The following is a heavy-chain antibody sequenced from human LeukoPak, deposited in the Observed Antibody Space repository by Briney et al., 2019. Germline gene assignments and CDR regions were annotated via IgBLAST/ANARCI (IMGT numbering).Heavy chain of an antibody. J-gene: IGHJ6*03. D-gene: IGHD6-13*01. Sequence: PGRSLRLSCAASGFTVSSNYMSWVRQAPGKGLEWVSVIYSGGSTYYADSVKGRFTISRDNSKNTLYLQMNSLRAEDTAVYYCARVIAAVRYYYYYYMDVWGKGTTVTVSS. CDR1: GFTVSSNY. CDR3: ARVIAAVRYYYYYYMDV. V-gene: IGHV3-53*01. CDR2: IYSGGST.